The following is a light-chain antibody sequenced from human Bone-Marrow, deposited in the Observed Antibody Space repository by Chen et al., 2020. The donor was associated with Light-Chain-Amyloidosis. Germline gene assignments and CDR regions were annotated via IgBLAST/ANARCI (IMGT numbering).Light chain of an antibody. CDR2: DVR. J-gene: IGLJ2*01. CDR3: SSYTSSSAPVV. CDR1: SSDVGGYDY. Sequence: QSALTQPASVSASPGQSITIYSTGSSSDVGGYDYVSWYQQHPGKAPKLLIYDVRIRPSGVSNRFSGSKSGNTASLAISGLLTEDEAAYYCSSYTSSSAPVVFGGGTKLTVL. V-gene: IGLV2-14*03.